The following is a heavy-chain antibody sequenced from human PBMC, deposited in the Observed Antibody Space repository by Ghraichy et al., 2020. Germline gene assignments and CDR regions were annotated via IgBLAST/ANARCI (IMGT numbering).Heavy chain of an antibody. CDR3: TTETDDFWSGYHDY. CDR2: ITSDGSIT. V-gene: IGHV3-74*01. Sequence: GESLNISCEASGFSFSNYWMQWVRQVPGKGLLWVSRITSDGSITTYADSVKGRFTTSRDNAKNTLYLQMNSLRVEDTAVYYCTTETDDFWSGYHDYWGQGTLVTVSS. J-gene: IGHJ4*02. D-gene: IGHD3-3*01. CDR1: GFSFSNYW.